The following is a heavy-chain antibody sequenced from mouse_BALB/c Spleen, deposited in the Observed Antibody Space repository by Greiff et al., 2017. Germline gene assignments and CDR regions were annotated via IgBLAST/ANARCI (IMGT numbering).Heavy chain of an antibody. Sequence: VKLQQSGAELVRPGTSVKVSCKASGYAFTNYLIEWVKQRPGQGLEWIGVINPGSGGTNYNEKFKGKATLTADKSSSTAYMQLSSLTSDDSAVYFCARSYGNYPFDYWGQGTTLTVSS. D-gene: IGHD2-10*02. V-gene: IGHV1-54*01. CDR1: GYAFTNYL. CDR2: INPGSGGT. J-gene: IGHJ2*01. CDR3: ARSYGNYPFDY.